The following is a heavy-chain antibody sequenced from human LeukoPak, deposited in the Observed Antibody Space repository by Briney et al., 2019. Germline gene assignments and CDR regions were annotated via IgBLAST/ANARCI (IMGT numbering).Heavy chain of an antibody. CDR1: GYTFTSYY. CDR3: ARDRGVLYQLLSFDC. Sequence: ASVKVSCKASGYTFTSYYMHWVRQAPGQGLEWMGIINPSGGSTSYAQKFQGRVTMTRDMSTSTVYMELSSLRSEDTAVYYCARDRGVLYQLLSFDCWGQGTLVTVSS. D-gene: IGHD2-2*01. V-gene: IGHV1-46*01. CDR2: INPSGGST. J-gene: IGHJ4*02.